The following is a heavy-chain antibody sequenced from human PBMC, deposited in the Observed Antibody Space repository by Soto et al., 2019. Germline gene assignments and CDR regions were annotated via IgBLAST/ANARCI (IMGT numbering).Heavy chain of an antibody. V-gene: IGHV4-4*07. CDR1: VASISGLS. J-gene: IGHJ5*02. CDR3: VRDGTKTLRDWFDP. CDR2: IYATGTT. D-gene: IGHD1-1*01. Sequence: SETLSLTCTVSVASISGLSWSWIRKSAGKGLEWIGRIYATGTTDYNPSLKSRVMMSVDTSKKQFSLKLRSVTAADTAVYYCVRDGTKTLRDWFDPWGQGISVTVSS.